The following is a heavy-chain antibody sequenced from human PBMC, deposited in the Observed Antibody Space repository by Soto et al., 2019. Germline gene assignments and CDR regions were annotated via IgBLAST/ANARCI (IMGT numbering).Heavy chain of an antibody. J-gene: IGHJ3*02. CDR3: ASPTLGAFDI. CDR1: GGSISSSNYY. CDR2: IYYSGST. Sequence: QLQLQESGPGLVKPSETLSLTCSVSGGSISSSNYYWGWIRQPPGKGLEWIGSIYYSGSTSYKSSLKSRVTISVDTSKNQFSLRLSSVTAADTAVYYCASPTLGAFDIWGQGTMVTVSS. V-gene: IGHV4-39*01. D-gene: IGHD3-16*01.